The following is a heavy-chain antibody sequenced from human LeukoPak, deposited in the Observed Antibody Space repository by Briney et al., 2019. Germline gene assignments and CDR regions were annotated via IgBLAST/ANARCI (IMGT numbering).Heavy chain of an antibody. CDR3: ASTGYCIGGSCYSNYFDL. D-gene: IGHD2-15*01. Sequence: KPSETLSLTCTVSGVSITSFYWSWIRQPPGKGLEWIGYIYFSGSTNYNPSLKSRVTVSLDTTKNQVSLKLSSVSAADTAVYYCASTGYCIGGSCYSNYFDLWGQGTLVTVSS. CDR2: IYFSGST. V-gene: IGHV4-59*08. J-gene: IGHJ4*02. CDR1: GVSITSFY.